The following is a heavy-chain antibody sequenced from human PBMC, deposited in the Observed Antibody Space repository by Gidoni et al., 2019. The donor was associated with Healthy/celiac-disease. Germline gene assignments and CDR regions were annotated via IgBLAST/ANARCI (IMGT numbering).Heavy chain of an antibody. CDR1: GGSISSGGYS. Sequence: QLQLQESGPGLVKPSQTLSLTCAASGGSISSGGYSWSWIRQPPGKGLEWIGYIYHSGSTYYNPPLKSRVTISVDRSKNQFSLKLSSVTAADTAVYYCARGATTVTTSFYFDYWGQGTLVTVSS. CDR3: ARGATTVTTSFYFDY. J-gene: IGHJ4*02. V-gene: IGHV4-30-2*01. D-gene: IGHD4-17*01. CDR2: IYHSGST.